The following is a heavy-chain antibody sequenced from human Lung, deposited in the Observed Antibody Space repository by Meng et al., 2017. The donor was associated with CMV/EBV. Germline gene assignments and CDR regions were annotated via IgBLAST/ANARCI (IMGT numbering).Heavy chain of an antibody. J-gene: IGHJ6*04. CDR1: GYTFTRYG. V-gene: IGHV1-18*01. D-gene: IGHD2-2*01. CDR3: AREVDWSSTSCYVLPNYYYYGMDV. Sequence: ASVKVSCKASGYTFTRYGISWVRQAPGQGLEWMGWISAYNGNTNDAQKLQGSVTMSTDTSMSTAYMELRSLRSDDTAVYYCAREVDWSSTSCYVLPNYYYYGMDVWGERXAVTVSS. CDR2: ISAYNGNT.